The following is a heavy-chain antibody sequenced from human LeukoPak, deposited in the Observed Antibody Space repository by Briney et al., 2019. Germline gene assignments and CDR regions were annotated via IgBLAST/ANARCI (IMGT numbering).Heavy chain of an antibody. CDR2: ILYDGTNK. CDR1: GFTFTDYG. D-gene: IGHD2-2*01. CDR3: ASNQLPAF. J-gene: IGHJ4*02. V-gene: IGHV3-30*02. Sequence: GGSLRLSCAASGFTFTDYGMHWVRQAPGQGLEWVAFILYDGTNKYYADSVKGRFTISRDNSKNTLYLQMNSLRAEDTAVYYCASNQLPAFWSQGTLVTVSS.